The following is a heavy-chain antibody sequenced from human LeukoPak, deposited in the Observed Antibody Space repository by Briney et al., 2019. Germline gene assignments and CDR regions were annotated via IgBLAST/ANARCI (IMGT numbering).Heavy chain of an antibody. CDR3: PKDRKVYEL. Sequence: PGGSLRLSCAASGLTFSTYAMSWVRQAPGKGPEWVSGISGSGGTTHYADSVKGRFSISRDNSRSMLYLQMNSLRVEDTALYYCPKDRKVYELWGRATLVTVSP. CDR2: ISGSGGTT. V-gene: IGHV3-23*01. J-gene: IGHJ2*01. D-gene: IGHD5/OR15-5a*01. CDR1: GLTFSTYA.